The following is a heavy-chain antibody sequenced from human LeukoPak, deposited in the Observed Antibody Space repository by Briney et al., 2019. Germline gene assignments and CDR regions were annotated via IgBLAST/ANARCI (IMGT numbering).Heavy chain of an antibody. CDR2: ISYDGSNK. CDR1: GFTFSSYG. J-gene: IGHJ4*02. V-gene: IGHV3-30*18. CDR3: AKSVKYYYDSSGSAIDY. D-gene: IGHD3-22*01. Sequence: GGSLRLSCAASGFTFSSYGMHWVRQAPGKGLEWVAVISYDGSNKYYADSVKGRFTISRDNSKNTLYLQMNSLRAEDTAVCYCAKSVKYYYDSSGSAIDYWGQGTLVTVSS.